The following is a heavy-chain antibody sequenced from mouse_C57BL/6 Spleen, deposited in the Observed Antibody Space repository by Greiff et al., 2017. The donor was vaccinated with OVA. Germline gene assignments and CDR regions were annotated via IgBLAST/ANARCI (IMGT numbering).Heavy chain of an antibody. D-gene: IGHD1-1*01. CDR1: GYTFTSYW. CDR2: IYPGSGST. Sequence: QVQLQQSGAELVKPGASVKMSCKASGYTFTSYWITWVKQRPGQGLEWIGDIYPGSGSTNYNEKFKSKATLTVDTSSSTAYMQLSSLTSEDSAVYYCARYYYGSTLPVFDYWGQGTTLTVSS. CDR3: ARYYYGSTLPVFDY. J-gene: IGHJ2*01. V-gene: IGHV1-55*01.